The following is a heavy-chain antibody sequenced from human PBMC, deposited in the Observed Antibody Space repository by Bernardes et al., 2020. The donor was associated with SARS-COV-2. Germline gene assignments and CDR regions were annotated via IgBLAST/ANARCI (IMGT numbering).Heavy chain of an antibody. D-gene: IGHD4-4*01. CDR3: ASPPTVTLHYYYSGMDV. CDR2: ISGSGGST. Sequence: GSLSLSCAASGFTFSSYAMSWVRQAPGKGLEWVSAISGSGGSTYYADSVKGRFTITRDNSKNTLYLLMNSLRAEDTAVYYCASPPTVTLHYYYSGMDVWGQGTTVTVSS. CDR1: GFTFSSYA. V-gene: IGHV3-23*01. J-gene: IGHJ6*02.